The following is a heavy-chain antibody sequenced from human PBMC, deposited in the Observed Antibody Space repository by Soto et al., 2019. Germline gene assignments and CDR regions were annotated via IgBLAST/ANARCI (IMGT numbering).Heavy chain of an antibody. CDR2: ISWDGGST. CDR3: AKDQYSSSWSLGYYYYYGMDV. D-gene: IGHD6-13*01. Sequence: GGSLRLSXAASGFTFDDYTMHWLRQAPGKGLEWVSLISWDGGSTYYADSVKGRFTISRDNSKNSLYLQMNSLRTEDTALYYCAKDQYSSSWSLGYYYYYGMDVWGQGTTVTVSS. V-gene: IGHV3-43*01. CDR1: GFTFDDYT. J-gene: IGHJ6*02.